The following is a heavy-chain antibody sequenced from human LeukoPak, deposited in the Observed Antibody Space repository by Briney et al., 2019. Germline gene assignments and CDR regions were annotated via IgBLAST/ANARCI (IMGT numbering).Heavy chain of an antibody. Sequence: ASVKLSCKASGYAFTDYYMHWVRLAPGQGLGLMGLLNPNSGGTNYAQKFQGRVSVTWGSSINTDYMDLSDLRSDDTAVYSCARGRNIEMTTMSRGSDYWDRGTLVTVSS. V-gene: IGHV1-2*02. D-gene: IGHD5-24*01. J-gene: IGHJ4*02. CDR3: ARGRNIEMTTMSRGSDY. CDR2: LNPNSGGT. CDR1: GYAFTDYY.